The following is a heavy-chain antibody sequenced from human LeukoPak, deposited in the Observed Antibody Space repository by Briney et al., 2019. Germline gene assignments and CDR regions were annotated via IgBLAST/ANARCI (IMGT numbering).Heavy chain of an antibody. CDR1: GGSFSGYY. V-gene: IGHV4-34*01. Sequence: SETLSLTXAVYGGSFSGYYWSWIRQSPGKGLEWIGEINHSGSTNYNPSLKSRVTISVDTSKNQFSLKLSSVTAADTAVYYCARGRYGAYDYWGQGTLVTVSS. D-gene: IGHD1-1*01. J-gene: IGHJ4*02. CDR3: ARGRYGAYDY. CDR2: INHSGST.